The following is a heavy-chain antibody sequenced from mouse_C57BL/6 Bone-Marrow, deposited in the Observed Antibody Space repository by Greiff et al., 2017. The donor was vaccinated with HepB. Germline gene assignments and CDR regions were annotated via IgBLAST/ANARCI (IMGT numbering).Heavy chain of an antibody. V-gene: IGHV1-42*01. CDR2: INPSTGGT. CDR1: GYSFTGYY. J-gene: IGHJ3*01. Sequence: VQLKQSGPELVKPGASVKISCKASGYSFTGYYMNWVKQSPEKSLEWIGEINPSTGGTTYNQKFKAKATLTVDKSSSTSYMPLKSLTSEDSAVYYCARTHYYGSSYVAWFAYWGQGTLVTVSA. CDR3: ARTHYYGSSYVAWFAY. D-gene: IGHD1-1*01.